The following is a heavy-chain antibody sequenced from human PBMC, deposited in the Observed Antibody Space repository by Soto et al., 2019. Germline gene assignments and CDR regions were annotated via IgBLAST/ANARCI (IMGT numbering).Heavy chain of an antibody. V-gene: IGHV3-33*01. J-gene: IGHJ4*02. D-gene: IGHD3-10*01. CDR2: IWYDGSKK. Sequence: QVQLGESGGGVVQPGRSLRLSCAASGFSFSKYGMHWVRQAPGKGLEWVAIIWYDGSKKYYGDSVKGRFTISRDNSKDTLFLQMNSLRAEDTAMYYCARIGGSGGDSIEHWGQGTLDTVSS. CDR3: ARIGGSGGDSIEH. CDR1: GFSFSKYG.